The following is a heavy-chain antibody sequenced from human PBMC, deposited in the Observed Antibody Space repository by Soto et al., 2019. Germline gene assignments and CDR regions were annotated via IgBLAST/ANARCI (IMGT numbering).Heavy chain of an antibody. CDR1: GGSISSSSYY. CDR3: ARRLYYDSSGFEGGGMDV. J-gene: IGHJ6*02. CDR2: IDYSGST. D-gene: IGHD3-22*01. Sequence: QLQLQESGPGLVKPSETLSLTCTVSGGSISSSSYYWGWIRQPPGKGLEWIGRIDYSGSTYYNPSPKSRVTISVDTSKNQCSLKLSSVTAADTAVYYCARRLYYDSSGFEGGGMDVWGQGTTVTVSS. V-gene: IGHV4-39*01.